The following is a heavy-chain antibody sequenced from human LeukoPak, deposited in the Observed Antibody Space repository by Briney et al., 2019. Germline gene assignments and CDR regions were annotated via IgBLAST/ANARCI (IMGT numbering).Heavy chain of an antibody. CDR2: ISSSSSYI. CDR3: ARARNLTTVTTFSYFDY. D-gene: IGHD4-11*01. J-gene: IGHJ4*02. CDR1: GFTFSSYS. Sequence: GGSLRLSCAASGFTFSSYSMNWVRQAPGKGLEWVSSISSSSSYIYYADSVKGRFTISRDNAKNSLYLQMNSLRAEDTAVYYCARARNLTTVTTFSYFDYWGQGTLVTVSS. V-gene: IGHV3-21*01.